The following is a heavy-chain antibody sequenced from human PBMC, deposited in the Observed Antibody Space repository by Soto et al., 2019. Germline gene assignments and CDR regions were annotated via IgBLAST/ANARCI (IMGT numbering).Heavy chain of an antibody. V-gene: IGHV1-8*01. D-gene: IGHD2-15*01. CDR1: GYTFTSYD. CDR3: ARGLSYCSGGSCYSRWFDP. CDR2: MNPNRGNT. J-gene: IGHJ5*02. Sequence: QVQLVQSGAEVKKPGASVKVSCKASGYTFTSYDINWVRQATGQGLEWMGWMNPNRGNTGYAQKFQGRVTMTRNTSISTAYMELSSLRSEDTAVYYCARGLSYCSGGSCYSRWFDPWGQGTLVTVSS.